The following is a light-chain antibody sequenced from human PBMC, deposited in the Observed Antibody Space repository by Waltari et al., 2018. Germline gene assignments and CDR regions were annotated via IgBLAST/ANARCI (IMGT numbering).Light chain of an antibody. J-gene: IGLJ3*02. CDR3: STYTTSSALL. V-gene: IGLV2-14*03. Sequence: QSALTQPASVSGSPGQSITISCTGPSSDVGGYSFVSWYQQPPGTAPTLMIYDVSKRPSGISNRFSGSKSVNRASLTISGLQTEDEADYFCSTYTTSSALLFGGGTRLTVL. CDR2: DVS. CDR1: SSDVGGYSF.